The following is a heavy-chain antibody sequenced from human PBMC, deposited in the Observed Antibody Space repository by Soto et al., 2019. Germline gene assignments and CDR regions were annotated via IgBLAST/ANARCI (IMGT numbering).Heavy chain of an antibody. Sequence: GGSLRLSCQASGFTFSSYAMNWVRQAPGKGLEWVSVLYNSGTTYYAESVKGRFTISRDNVKNTVYLEMNNLRVDDTAVYYCARDKTQGAGWFDPWGRGTLVTVSS. J-gene: IGHJ5*02. D-gene: IGHD1-26*01. CDR3: ARDKTQGAGWFDP. CDR1: GFTFSSYA. CDR2: LYNSGTT. V-gene: IGHV3-53*01.